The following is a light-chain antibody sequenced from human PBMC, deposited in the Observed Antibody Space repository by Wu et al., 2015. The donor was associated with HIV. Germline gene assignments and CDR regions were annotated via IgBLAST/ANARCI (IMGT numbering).Light chain of an antibody. CDR1: QSISSW. V-gene: IGKV1-5*03. CDR3: HQYDTYSPWS. CDR2: KAS. J-gene: IGKJ1*01. Sequence: DIQMTQSPSTLSASVGDRVTITCRASQSISSWLAWYQQKPGKAPKLLIQKASTLQSGVPPRFSGGGSGTEFTLTISSLQPDDIATYYCHQYDTYSPWSFGQGPRWKSN.